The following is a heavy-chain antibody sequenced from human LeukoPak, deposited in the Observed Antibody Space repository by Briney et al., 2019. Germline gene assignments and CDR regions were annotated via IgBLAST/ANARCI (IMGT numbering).Heavy chain of an antibody. V-gene: IGHV4-59*01. CDR1: GGSISSYY. D-gene: IGHD3-16*01. CDR3: ARGGGPPSYLDF. J-gene: IGHJ4*02. CDR2: IHYSGST. Sequence: SETLPLTCTVSGGSISSYYWTWIRQPPGKGLEWIGYIHYSGSTNYKASLRSRVTISLDTSKSRFSLRMTSVTAADTAVYYCARGGGPPSYLDFWGQGTLVTVSS.